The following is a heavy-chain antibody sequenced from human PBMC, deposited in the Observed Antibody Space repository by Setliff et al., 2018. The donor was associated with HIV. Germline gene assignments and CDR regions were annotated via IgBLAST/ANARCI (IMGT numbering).Heavy chain of an antibody. CDR2: IYYSGSA. Sequence: SETLSLTCTVSGGSINSGYFWNWIRQRPGKGPECIGYIYYSGSAYYSPSLKSRVIISVDTSKYQFSLNLTSVTAADTAVYYCARERATSGLRNFFDSWGQGILVTVSS. J-gene: IGHJ4*02. CDR1: GGSINSGYF. CDR3: ARERATSGLRNFFDS. D-gene: IGHD3-22*01. V-gene: IGHV4-31*03.